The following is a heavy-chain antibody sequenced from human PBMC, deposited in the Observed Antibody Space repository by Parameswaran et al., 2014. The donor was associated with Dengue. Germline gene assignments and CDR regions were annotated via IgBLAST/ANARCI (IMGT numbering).Heavy chain of an antibody. Sequence: VRQAPGKGLEWIGSIFYTGSTHYNPSLETRLTISLDTSKNQFSLKLRSVTAADTAIYFCARRKSFSYHFENWGQGTLVTVS. CDR3: ARRKSFSYHFEN. CDR2: IFYTGST. V-gene: IGHV4-31*02. J-gene: IGHJ4*02. D-gene: IGHD2/OR15-2a*01.